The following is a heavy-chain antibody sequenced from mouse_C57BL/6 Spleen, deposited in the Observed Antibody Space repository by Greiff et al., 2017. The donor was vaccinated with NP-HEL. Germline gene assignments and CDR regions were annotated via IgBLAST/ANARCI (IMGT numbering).Heavy chain of an antibody. CDR3: ARWLRREAWFAY. J-gene: IGHJ3*01. CDR2: IDPSDSET. V-gene: IGHV1-52*01. D-gene: IGHD2-2*01. Sequence: QVQLQQPGAELVRPGSSVKLSCKASGYTFTSYWVHWVKQRPIQGLEWIGNIDPSDSETHYNQKFKDKATLTVDKSSSTAYMQLSSLTSEDSAVYYCARWLRREAWFAYWGQGTLVTVSA. CDR1: GYTFTSYW.